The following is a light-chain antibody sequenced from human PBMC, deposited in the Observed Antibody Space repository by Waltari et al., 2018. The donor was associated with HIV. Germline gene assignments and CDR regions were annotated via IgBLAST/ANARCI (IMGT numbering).Light chain of an antibody. CDR2: GPS. J-gene: IGKJ4*01. CDR3: QQYGSSPLT. Sequence: EIVLTQSPGTLSLSPGERATLSCKVSQSVSSSYLAWYQQKVGQAPRLPIYGPSTRATGIPDRFSGSGSGTDFTLTISRLEAEDFAVYYCQQYGSSPLTFGGGTKVEIK. V-gene: IGKV3-20*01. CDR1: QSVSSSY.